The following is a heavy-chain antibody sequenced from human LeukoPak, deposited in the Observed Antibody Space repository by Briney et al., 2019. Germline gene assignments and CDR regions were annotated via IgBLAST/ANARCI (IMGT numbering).Heavy chain of an antibody. Sequence: SGGSLRLSCAASGFTFSSYAMSWVRQAPGKGLEWVTFITGSGDSTYYADSVKGWFTISRDNAKNSLYLQMNSLRAEDTAVYYCARATFHDDYYYYGMDVWGQGTTVTVSS. CDR1: GFTFSSYA. D-gene: IGHD2/OR15-2a*01. CDR2: ITGSGDST. V-gene: IGHV3-23*01. CDR3: ARATFHDDYYYYGMDV. J-gene: IGHJ6*02.